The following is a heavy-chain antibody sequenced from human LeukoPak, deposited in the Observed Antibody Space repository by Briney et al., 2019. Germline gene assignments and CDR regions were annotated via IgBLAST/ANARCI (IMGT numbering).Heavy chain of an antibody. CDR1: GFTFSSYS. Sequence: GGSLRLSCAASGFTFSSYSMNWVRQAPGKGLEWVSYLSSSSSTIYYADSAKGRFTISRDNAKNSLYLQMNSLRDEDTAVYYCARDPYYYDSSGYPGANWYFDLWGRGTLVTVSS. J-gene: IGHJ2*01. CDR3: ARDPYYYDSSGYPGANWYFDL. D-gene: IGHD3-22*01. CDR2: LSSSSSTI. V-gene: IGHV3-48*02.